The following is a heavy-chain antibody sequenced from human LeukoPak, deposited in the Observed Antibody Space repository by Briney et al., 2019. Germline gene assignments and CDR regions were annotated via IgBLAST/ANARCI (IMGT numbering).Heavy chain of an antibody. Sequence: GGSLRLSCAASGFTFSSYGMHWVRQAPGKGLEWVAVISYDGSNKYYADSVKGRFTISRDNSKNTLYLQMNSLRAEDTAVYYCAGSRNLEWFLYGMDVWGQGTTVTVSS. CDR2: ISYDGSNK. CDR1: GFTFSSYG. J-gene: IGHJ6*02. D-gene: IGHD3-3*01. V-gene: IGHV3-30*03. CDR3: AGSRNLEWFLYGMDV.